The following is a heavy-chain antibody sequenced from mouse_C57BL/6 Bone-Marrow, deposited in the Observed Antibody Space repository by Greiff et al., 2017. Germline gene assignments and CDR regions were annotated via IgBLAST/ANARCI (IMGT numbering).Heavy chain of an antibody. CDR3: ARSHYGSSYGGVDY. CDR2: INPNYGTT. D-gene: IGHD1-1*01. V-gene: IGHV1-39*01. J-gene: IGHJ2*01. Sequence: EVHLVESGPELVKPGASVKISCKASGYSFTDYNMNWVKQSNGKSLEWIGVINPNYGTTSSNQKFKGKATLTVDQSSSTAYMQLNSLTSEDSAVYYCARSHYGSSYGGVDYWGQGTTLTVSS. CDR1: GYSFTDYN.